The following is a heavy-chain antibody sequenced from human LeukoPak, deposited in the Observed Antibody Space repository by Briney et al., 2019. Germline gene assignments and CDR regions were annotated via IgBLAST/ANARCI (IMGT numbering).Heavy chain of an antibody. CDR2: IYYNGNT. CDR3: VRNFDSYNAFDI. V-gene: IGHV4-31*03. CDR1: GGSISICGYY. Sequence: PSQTLSLTCTVSGGSISICGYYWSWIRQHPGKGLERIGYIYYNGNTYYNPSLKSRLTISGDMSENQFSLKLTSVTAADTAVYFCVRNFDSYNAFDIWGQGTMVTVSS. D-gene: IGHD3-10*01. J-gene: IGHJ3*02.